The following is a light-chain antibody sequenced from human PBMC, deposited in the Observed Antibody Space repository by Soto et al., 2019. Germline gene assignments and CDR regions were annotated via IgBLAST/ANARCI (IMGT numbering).Light chain of an antibody. CDR1: SSNIGAGYD. Sequence: QSVLTQPPSVCGAPGQRVTISCTGSSSNIGAGYDVHWYQQLPGTAPKLPIYGNSNRPSGVPDRFSGSKSGTSASLAITGLQAEDEADYYCQSYDSSLSAYYVFGTGTKVTVL. J-gene: IGLJ1*01. V-gene: IGLV1-40*01. CDR3: QSYDSSLSAYYV. CDR2: GNS.